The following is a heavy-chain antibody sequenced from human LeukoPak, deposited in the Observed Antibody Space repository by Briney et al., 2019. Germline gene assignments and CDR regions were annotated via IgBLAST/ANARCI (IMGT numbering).Heavy chain of an antibody. V-gene: IGHV1-2*02. CDR2: INPNSGGT. Sequence: ASVKVSCKASGYTFTGYYMHWVRQAPGQGLEWMGWINPNSGGTNYAQKFQGRVTMTRDTSISTAYMELSRLRSDDTAVYYCASDWGLSQLEYCSNTNCYMGAFDIWGQGTLVTASS. CDR1: GYTFTGYY. CDR3: ASDWGLSQLEYCSNTNCYMGAFDI. D-gene: IGHD2-2*02. J-gene: IGHJ3*02.